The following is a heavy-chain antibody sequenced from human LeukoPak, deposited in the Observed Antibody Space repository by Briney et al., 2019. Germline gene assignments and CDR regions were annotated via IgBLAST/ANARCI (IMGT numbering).Heavy chain of an antibody. D-gene: IGHD1-14*01. V-gene: IGHV3-11*01. CDR1: RFTFSDYY. CDR2: ISSSGSTI. J-gene: IGHJ6*02. CDR3: ARGSLHHSSYGMDV. Sequence: GGSLRLSCAASRFTFSDYYMSWIRQAPGKGLEGVSYISSSGSTIYYADSVKGRFTISGDNAKNSLYLQMNSLRAEDTAVYYCARGSLHHSSYGMDVWGQGTTVTVSS.